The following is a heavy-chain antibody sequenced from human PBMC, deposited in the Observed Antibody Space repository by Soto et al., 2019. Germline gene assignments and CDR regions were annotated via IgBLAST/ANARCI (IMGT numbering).Heavy chain of an antibody. CDR2: IYYSGST. Sequence: QVQLQESGPGLVKPSQTLSLTCTVSGGSISSGGYYWSCIRQHPGKGLEWIGSIYYSGSTYYNPSLKSRVTISVDTSKNQFYLKLSSVTAAETAVYYCARRYGDAGPVDYCGQGTLVTVSS. CDR1: GGSISSGGYY. CDR3: ARRYGDAGPVDY. D-gene: IGHD4-17*01. J-gene: IGHJ4*02. V-gene: IGHV4-31*03.